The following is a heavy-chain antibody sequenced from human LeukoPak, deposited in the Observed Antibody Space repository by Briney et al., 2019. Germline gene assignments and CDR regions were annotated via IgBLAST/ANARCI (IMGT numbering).Heavy chain of an antibody. D-gene: IGHD3-10*01. J-gene: IGHJ2*01. CDR3: ARGSSYWYFDL. CDR1: GGSISSYY. CDR2: IYYSVST. Sequence: SETLSLTCTVSGGSISSYYWSWIRQPPGKGLEWIGYIYYSVSTNYNPSLKSRVTISVDTSKNQFSLKLSSVTAADTAVYYCARGSSYWYFDLWGRGTLVTVSS. V-gene: IGHV4-59*01.